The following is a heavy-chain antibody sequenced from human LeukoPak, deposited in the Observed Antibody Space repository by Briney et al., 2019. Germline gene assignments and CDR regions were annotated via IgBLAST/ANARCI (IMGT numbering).Heavy chain of an antibody. D-gene: IGHD4-17*01. CDR2: ISSSSSYI. Sequence: PGGSLRLSCAASGFTFSSYSMNWVRQAPVKGLEWVSSISSSSSYIYYADSVKGRFTISRDNAKNSLYLQMNSLRAEDTAVYYCARDGDYGDYEPYYYGMDVWGQGTTVTVSS. CDR1: GFTFSSYS. CDR3: ARDGDYGDYEPYYYGMDV. J-gene: IGHJ6*02. V-gene: IGHV3-21*01.